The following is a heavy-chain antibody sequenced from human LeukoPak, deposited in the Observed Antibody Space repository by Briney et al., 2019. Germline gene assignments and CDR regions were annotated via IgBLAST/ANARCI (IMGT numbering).Heavy chain of an antibody. CDR2: IYTSGST. J-gene: IGHJ4*02. V-gene: IGHV4-4*07. CDR3: ARYYYDSSGYQYYFDY. D-gene: IGHD3-22*01. CDR1: GGSLSSYY. Sequence: SETLSLTCTVSGGSLSSYYWSWIRQPAGKGLEWIGRIYTSGSTNYNPSLKSRVTMSVDTSKNQFSLKLSSVTAADTAVYYCARYYYDSSGYQYYFDYWGQGTLVTVSS.